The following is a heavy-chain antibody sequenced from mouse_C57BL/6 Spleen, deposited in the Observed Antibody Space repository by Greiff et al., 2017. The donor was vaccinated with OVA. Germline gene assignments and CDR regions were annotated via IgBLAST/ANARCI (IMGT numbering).Heavy chain of an antibody. CDR3: ARVTTVVATPYWYFDV. CDR1: GYTFTSYW. CDR2: IYPSDSET. V-gene: IGHV1-61*01. D-gene: IGHD1-1*01. J-gene: IGHJ1*03. Sequence: VQLQQPGAELVRPGSSVKLSCKASGYTFTSYWMDWVKQRPGQGLEWIGNIYPSDSETHYNQKFKDKATLTVDKSSSTAYMQLSSLTSEDSAVYYCARVTTVVATPYWYFDVWGTGTTVTVSS.